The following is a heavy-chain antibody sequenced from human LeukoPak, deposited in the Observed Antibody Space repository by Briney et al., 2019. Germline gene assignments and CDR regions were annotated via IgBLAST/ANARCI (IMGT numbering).Heavy chain of an antibody. J-gene: IGHJ4*02. V-gene: IGHV4-59*02. CDR1: GGSVSRYY. CDR2: IYYSGST. CDR3: ARADSGYYPFDY. Sequence: SETLSLTCTVSGGSVSRYYWSWIRQPPGKGLEWIGYIYYSGSTNYNPSLKSRVTISVDTSKNQFSLKLSSVTAADTAVYYCARADSGYYPFDYWGQGTLVTVSS. D-gene: IGHD3-22*01.